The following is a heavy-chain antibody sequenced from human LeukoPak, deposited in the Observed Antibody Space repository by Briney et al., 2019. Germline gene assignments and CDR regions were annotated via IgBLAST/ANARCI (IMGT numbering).Heavy chain of an antibody. V-gene: IGHV1-3*01. D-gene: IGHD1-26*01. Sequence: ASVRVSCKASGGTFTSYAIHWVRQAPGQRLEWMGWISAGNGNTKYSQNFQGRVTFISNTSATTAFMELCSLRSEDAAVYYCARDSGSGNNDYWGQGTLVTVSS. J-gene: IGHJ4*02. CDR1: GGTFTSYA. CDR3: ARDSGSGNNDY. CDR2: ISAGNGNT.